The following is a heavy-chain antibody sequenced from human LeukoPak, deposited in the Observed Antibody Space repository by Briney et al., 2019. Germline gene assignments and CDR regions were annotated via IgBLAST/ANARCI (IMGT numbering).Heavy chain of an antibody. V-gene: IGHV3-23*01. CDR3: AKATYSNYIFGQIEY. CDR1: RFTFSSYA. D-gene: IGHD4-11*01. CDR2: ISGSGGST. Sequence: GGSLRLSCVATRFTFSSYAMSWVRQAPGKGLEWVSAISGSGGSTYYADSVKGRFTISRDNSKNTLYLQMNSLRAEDTAVYYCAKATYSNYIFGQIEYWGQGTLVTVSS. J-gene: IGHJ4*02.